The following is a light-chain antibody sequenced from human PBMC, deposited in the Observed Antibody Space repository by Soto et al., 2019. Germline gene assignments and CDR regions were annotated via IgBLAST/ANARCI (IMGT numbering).Light chain of an antibody. V-gene: IGKV3-15*01. Sequence: DIVMTQSPATLSVSPGERATLSCRASQSISSNLAWYQQKPGQAPRLLIYSASIRATGIPARFSGSGSGTEFTLTISSLQSEDFAVYYCQQYNTWWTFGQGTKVDIK. CDR3: QQYNTWWT. J-gene: IGKJ1*01. CDR2: SAS. CDR1: QSISSN.